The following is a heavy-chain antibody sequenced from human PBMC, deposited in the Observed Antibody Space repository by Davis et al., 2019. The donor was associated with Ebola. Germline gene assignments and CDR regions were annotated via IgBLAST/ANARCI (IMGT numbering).Heavy chain of an antibody. D-gene: IGHD3-22*01. Sequence: MPSETLSLTCTVSGYSISSGYYWGWIRQPPGKGLEWIGSIYHSGSTYYNPSLKSRVTISVDTSKNQFSLKVSSVTVADTAVYYCARDSGGYGRGDYWGQGTLVTVSS. CDR1: GYSISSGYY. J-gene: IGHJ4*02. CDR2: IYHSGST. CDR3: ARDSGGYGRGDY. V-gene: IGHV4-38-2*02.